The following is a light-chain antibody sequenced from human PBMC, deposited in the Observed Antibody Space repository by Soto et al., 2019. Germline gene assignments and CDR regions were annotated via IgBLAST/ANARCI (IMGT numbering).Light chain of an antibody. V-gene: IGKV3-15*01. CDR1: QTVSNN. Sequence: EIVMTQYPATLSVSPGERATLSCRASQTVSNNLAWYQQKPGQAPRLLFYSSSTRATGVPARFSGSRSGTDFTLTISSLQSEDFAVYYCQQYNSWPLTFGGGTMVETK. CDR2: SSS. J-gene: IGKJ4*01. CDR3: QQYNSWPLT.